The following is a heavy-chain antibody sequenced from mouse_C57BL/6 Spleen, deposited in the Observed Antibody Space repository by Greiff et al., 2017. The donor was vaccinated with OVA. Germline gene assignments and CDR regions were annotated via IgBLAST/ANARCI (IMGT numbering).Heavy chain of an antibody. V-gene: IGHV5-16*01. J-gene: IGHJ1*03. CDR2: INYDGSST. Sequence: EVKVVESEGGLVQPGSSMKLSCTASGFTFSDYYMAWVRQVPEKGLEWVANINYDGSSTYYLDSLKSRFIISRDNAKNILYLQMSSLKSEDTATYYCAREEGYYGSSYGYFDVWGTGTTVTVSS. CDR1: GFTFSDYY. D-gene: IGHD1-1*01. CDR3: AREEGYYGSSYGYFDV.